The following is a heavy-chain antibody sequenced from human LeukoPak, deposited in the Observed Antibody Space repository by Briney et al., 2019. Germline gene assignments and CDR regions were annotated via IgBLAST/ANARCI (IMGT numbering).Heavy chain of an antibody. CDR3: ARGNDYSNYHDY. CDR1: GFPVSSNY. Sequence: GSLRLSCAASGFPVSSNYMSWVRPAPGKGLEWVSVIYSGGSTYYAHSVKGRFTISRHNSKNTLYLQMNSLRAEDTAVYYCARGNDYSNYHDYWGQGTLVTVSS. J-gene: IGHJ4*02. V-gene: IGHV3-53*04. D-gene: IGHD4-11*01. CDR2: IYSGGST.